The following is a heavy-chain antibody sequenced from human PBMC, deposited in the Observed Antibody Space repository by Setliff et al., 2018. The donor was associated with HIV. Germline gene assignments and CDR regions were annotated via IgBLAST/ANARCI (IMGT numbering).Heavy chain of an antibody. CDR2: IYYSGST. CDR1: GVSTSSSHYY. D-gene: IGHD6-13*01. Sequence: SETLSLTCTVSGVSTSSSHYYWGWIRQPPGKGLEWIGYIYYSGSTFYNPSLKSRAAISIDTSKNQFFLKLKSVTVADTAVYYCAREPDKIAAADSWGQGTLVTVSS. J-gene: IGHJ4*02. V-gene: IGHV4-39*07. CDR3: AREPDKIAAADS.